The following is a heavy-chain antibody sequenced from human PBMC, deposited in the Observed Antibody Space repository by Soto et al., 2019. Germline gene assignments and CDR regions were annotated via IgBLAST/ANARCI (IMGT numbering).Heavy chain of an antibody. CDR2: ISWDGDST. V-gene: IGHV3-43*01. D-gene: IGHD3-10*01. J-gene: IGHJ4*02. CDR1: GFIFDDYS. Sequence: EVQLVESGGVVVQPGGSLRLSCAASGFIFDDYSMHWVRQAPGKGLEWVSVISWDGDSTYYADSVKGRFTISRDNSKNSLFLQMNSLRTEDTALYYCAKGGEVTTATYFVFWSQGTLVTVSS. CDR3: AKGGEVTTATYFVF.